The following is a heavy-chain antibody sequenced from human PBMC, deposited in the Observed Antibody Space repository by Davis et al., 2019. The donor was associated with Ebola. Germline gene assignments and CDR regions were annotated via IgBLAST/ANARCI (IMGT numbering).Heavy chain of an antibody. CDR1: GFSFNTYA. V-gene: IGHV3-23*01. J-gene: IGHJ4*02. CDR3: ARLSNSNAYFDY. D-gene: IGHD2-8*01. Sequence: PGGSLRLSCAASGFSFNTYAMAWVRQAPGQGLEWVAAISATGGDSSHADSVKDRFTISRDNSKYTLSLEMNTLRAADTAVYYCARLSNSNAYFDYWGQGTLVSVPS. CDR2: ISATGGDS.